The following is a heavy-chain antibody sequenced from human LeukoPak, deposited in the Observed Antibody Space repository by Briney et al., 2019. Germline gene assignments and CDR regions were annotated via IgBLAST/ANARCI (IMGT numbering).Heavy chain of an antibody. CDR1: GFSLSTSGVG. V-gene: IGHV2-5*02. CDR2: IYWDDDK. CDR3: AHLQTIGYCSGGSCYDGDAFDI. D-gene: IGHD2-15*01. Sequence: SGPTLVNPTQTLTLTCTFSGFSLSTSGVGVGWIRQPPGKALEWLALIYWDDDKRYSPSLKSRLTITKDTSKNQVVLTMTNMDPVDTATYYCAHLQTIGYCSGGSCYDGDAFDIWGQGTMVTVSS. J-gene: IGHJ3*02.